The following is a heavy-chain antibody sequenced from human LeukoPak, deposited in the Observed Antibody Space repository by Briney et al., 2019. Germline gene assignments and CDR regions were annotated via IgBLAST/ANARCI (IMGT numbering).Heavy chain of an antibody. CDR3: ARDPYYDSSGYSDAFDI. J-gene: IGHJ3*02. CDR2: INWNGGST. Sequence: PGGSLRLSCAASGFTFSSYSMNWVRQAPGKGLEWVSGINWNGGSTGYADSVKGRFTISRDNAKNSLYLQMNSLRGEDTGLYYCARDPYYDSSGYSDAFDIWGQGTMVTVSS. V-gene: IGHV3-20*04. D-gene: IGHD3-22*01. CDR1: GFTFSSYS.